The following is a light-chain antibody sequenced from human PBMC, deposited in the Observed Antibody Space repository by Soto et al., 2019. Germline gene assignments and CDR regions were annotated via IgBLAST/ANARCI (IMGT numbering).Light chain of an antibody. CDR3: QQYGTSPRT. CDR2: GVS. J-gene: IGKJ1*01. Sequence: EIVLTQSPGTLSLSPGERATLSCRASQSVRSSYLAWYQQKLGQAPRLLIYGVSNRATGSPDRFSGSGSGTDFTLTISRRESEDFAVHYCQQYGTSPRTFGQGTKVEIK. V-gene: IGKV3-20*01. CDR1: QSVRSSY.